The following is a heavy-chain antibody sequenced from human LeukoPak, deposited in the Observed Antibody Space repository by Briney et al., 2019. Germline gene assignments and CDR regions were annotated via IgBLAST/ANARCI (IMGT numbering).Heavy chain of an antibody. D-gene: IGHD3-10*01. Sequence: PGGSLRLSCAASGFTFSSYSMNWVRQAPGKGLEWVANIKKDGSEKHYVDSVKGRFTIFRDNAKNSVYLQMSSLRAEDTAVYHCAKYAHGSGTSFDPWGQGTLVTVSS. CDR1: GFTFSSYS. CDR2: IKKDGSEK. CDR3: AKYAHGSGTSFDP. V-gene: IGHV3-7*01. J-gene: IGHJ5*02.